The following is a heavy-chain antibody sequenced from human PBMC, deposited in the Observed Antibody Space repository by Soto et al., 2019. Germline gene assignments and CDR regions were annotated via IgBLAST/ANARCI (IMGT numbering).Heavy chain of an antibody. CDR3: ARYRIITMGPGSDY. J-gene: IGHJ4*02. Sequence: QLQLQESGPGLVKPSETLSLTCTVSGGSISSSSYYWGWIRQPPGKGLEWIGSIYYSGSTYYNPSLKSRVTISVDTSKNQFSLKLSSVTAADTAVYYCARYRIITMGPGSDYWGQGTLVTVSS. V-gene: IGHV4-39*01. D-gene: IGHD3-10*01. CDR1: GGSISSSSYY. CDR2: IYYSGST.